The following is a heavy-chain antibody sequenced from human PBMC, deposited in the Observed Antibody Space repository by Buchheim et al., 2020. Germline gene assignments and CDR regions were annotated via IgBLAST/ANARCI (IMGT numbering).Heavy chain of an antibody. CDR2: INSDGSST. D-gene: IGHD2-2*01. Sequence: EVQLVESGGGLVQPGGSLRLSCAASGFTFSSYWMHWVRQAPGKGLVWVSRINSDGSSTSYADSVKGRFTISRDNATNTLYLQMNNLRAEDTAVYYCAGHYQLPPPDYYYYGMDVWGQGTT. V-gene: IGHV3-74*01. CDR3: AGHYQLPPPDYYYYGMDV. CDR1: GFTFSSYW. J-gene: IGHJ6*02.